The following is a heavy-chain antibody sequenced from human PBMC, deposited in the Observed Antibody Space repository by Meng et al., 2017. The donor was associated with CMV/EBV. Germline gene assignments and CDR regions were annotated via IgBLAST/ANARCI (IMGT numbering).Heavy chain of an antibody. J-gene: IGHJ6*02. V-gene: IGHV3-74*01. D-gene: IGHD2-2*01. CDR1: GFTFSSYG. CDR2: INSDGSST. Sequence: GESLKISCAASGFTFSSYGMHWVRQAPGKGLVWVSRINSDGSSTSYADSVKGRFTISRDNAKNTLYLQMNSLRAEDTAVYYCARVPYCSSTSCYSTWGQGTTVTVSS. CDR3: ARVPYCSSTSCYST.